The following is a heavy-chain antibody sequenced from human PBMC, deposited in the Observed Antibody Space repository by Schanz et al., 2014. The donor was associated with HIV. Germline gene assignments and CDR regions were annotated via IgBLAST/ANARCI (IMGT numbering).Heavy chain of an antibody. V-gene: IGHV3-43*01. D-gene: IGHD6-13*01. CDR3: AKGGSSWPPFFDY. Sequence: EIQLVESGGVVVQPGGSLRLSCAASGFPFDDYTMNWVRQAPGKGLEWVSLVSWDGGSTYYADSVKGRFTISRDNSKNSLYLQMNSLKTEDSGLYYCAKGGSSWPPFFDYWGQGTLVTVSS. CDR2: VSWDGGST. CDR1: GFPFDDYT. J-gene: IGHJ4*02.